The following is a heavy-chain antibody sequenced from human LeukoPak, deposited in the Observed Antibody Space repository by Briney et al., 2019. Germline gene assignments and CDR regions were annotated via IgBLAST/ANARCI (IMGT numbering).Heavy chain of an antibody. Sequence: GGSLRLSCAASGLTFSNYAMSWVRQSPGKGLEWVSLISGSGGNTYYADSVKGRFTISRDNSKNTVYLQMNSLRAEDTAVYYCTAAGRKGSGWYSDWGQGTLVTVSS. CDR3: TAAGRKGSGWYSD. V-gene: IGHV3-23*01. CDR2: ISGSGGNT. D-gene: IGHD6-19*01. J-gene: IGHJ4*02. CDR1: GLTFSNYA.